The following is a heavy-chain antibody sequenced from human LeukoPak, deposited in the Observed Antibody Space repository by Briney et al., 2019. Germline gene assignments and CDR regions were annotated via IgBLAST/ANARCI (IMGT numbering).Heavy chain of an antibody. CDR2: INHSGST. V-gene: IGHV4-34*01. CDR3: ARGLQLLPRRSYYFDY. Sequence: SETLSLTCAVYGGSFSGYYWSWIRQPPGKGLEWIGEINHSGSTNYNPSLKSRVTISVDTSKNQFSLKLSSVTAADTAVYYCARGLQLLPRRSYYFDYWGQGTLVTVSS. CDR1: GGSFSGYY. D-gene: IGHD6-13*01. J-gene: IGHJ4*02.